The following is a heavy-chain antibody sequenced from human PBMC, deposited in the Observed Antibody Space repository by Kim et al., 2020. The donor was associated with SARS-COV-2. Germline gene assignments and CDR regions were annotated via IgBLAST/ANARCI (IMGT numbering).Heavy chain of an antibody. J-gene: IGHJ6*02. Sequence: SLKSRVTISVDTSKNQFSLTLSAVAAADTAVYYCARGDTAMGFYYYGRDVWGQGTTVTVSS. D-gene: IGHD5-18*01. V-gene: IGHV4-59*09. CDR3: ARGDTAMGFYYYGRDV.